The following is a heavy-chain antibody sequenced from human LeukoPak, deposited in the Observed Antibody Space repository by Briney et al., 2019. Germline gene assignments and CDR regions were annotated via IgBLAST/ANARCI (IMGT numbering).Heavy chain of an antibody. CDR3: ARRDGDNCLGCFDY. D-gene: IGHD1-20*01. J-gene: IGHJ4*02. V-gene: IGHV3-48*03. Sequence: GGSLRLSCAASGFTFSSYEMNWVRQAPGKGLEWVSYISSSGSTIYYADSVKGRFTISRDNAKNSLYLQMNSLRAEDTAVYYCARRDGDNCLGCFDYWGQGTLVTVSS. CDR2: ISSSGSTI. CDR1: GFTFSSYE.